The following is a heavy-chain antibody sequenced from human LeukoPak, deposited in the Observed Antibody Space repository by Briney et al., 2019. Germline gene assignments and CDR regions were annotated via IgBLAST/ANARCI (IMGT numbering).Heavy chain of an antibody. V-gene: IGHV3-21*01. CDR1: QFTFSSYW. D-gene: IGHD3-3*01. CDR2: ISSSSSYI. CDR3: ARYYDFWSGYYIYYYGMDV. J-gene: IGHJ6*02. Sequence: PGGSLRLSCVASQFTFSSYWMNWVRQAPGKGLEWDSSISSSSSYIYYADSVKGRFTISRDNAKNSLYLQMNSLRAEDTAVYYCARYYDFWSGYYIYYYGMDVWGQGTTVTVSS.